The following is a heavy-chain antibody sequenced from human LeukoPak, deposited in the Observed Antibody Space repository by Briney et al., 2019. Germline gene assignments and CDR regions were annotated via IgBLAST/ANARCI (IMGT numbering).Heavy chain of an antibody. J-gene: IGHJ3*02. V-gene: IGHV4-34*01. CDR1: VGSFSGYY. CDR2: INHSGST. CDR3: ARGSNIVVVPAASDAFDI. D-gene: IGHD2-2*01. Sequence: SETLSLTCAVYVGSFSGYYWSWIRQPPGKGLEWSGEINHSGSTNYNPSLKSRVTISVDTSKNQFSLKLSSVTAADTAVYYCARGSNIVVVPAASDAFDIWGQGTMVTVSS.